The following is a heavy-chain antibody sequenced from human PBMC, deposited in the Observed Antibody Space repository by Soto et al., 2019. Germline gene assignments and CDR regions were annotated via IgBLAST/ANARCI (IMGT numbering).Heavy chain of an antibody. Sequence: QVQLQESGPGLVKPSDTLSLTCAVSGYSISSSNWWGWIRQPPGKGLEWIGYIYYSGTTYYNPSLTRRVPMSVDMSKNQCSLKLTSVTAVDTAVYYCARKEIQGPIDYWGQGTLVTVSS. CDR2: IYYSGTT. V-gene: IGHV4-28*01. J-gene: IGHJ4*02. CDR3: ARKEIQGPIDY. CDR1: GYSISSSNW.